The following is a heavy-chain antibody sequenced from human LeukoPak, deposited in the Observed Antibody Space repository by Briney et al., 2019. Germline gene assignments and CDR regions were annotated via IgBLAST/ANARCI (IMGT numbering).Heavy chain of an antibody. CDR1: GFTFSSYG. CDR2: ISSIDGST. V-gene: IGHV3-23*01. J-gene: IGHJ5*01. Sequence: GGSLRLSCAASGFTFSSYGMSWVRQAPGKGLEWVSGISSIDGSTYYADSLKGRFTISRDNSKDTLYVQMNSLRAEDTAVYYCARSYGTYNWFDSWGQGTLVTVSS. D-gene: IGHD1-14*01. CDR3: ARSYGTYNWFDS.